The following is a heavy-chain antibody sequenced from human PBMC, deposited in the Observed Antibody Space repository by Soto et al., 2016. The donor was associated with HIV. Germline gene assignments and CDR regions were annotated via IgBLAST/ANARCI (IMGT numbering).Heavy chain of an antibody. CDR1: GFTFSNAW. D-gene: IGHD3-22*01. V-gene: IGHV3-15*01. J-gene: IGHJ4*02. CDR2: IKSKTDGGTT. Sequence: EVQLLESGGGLIKSGGSLRLSCAASGFTFSNAWMSWVRQPPGKGLEWVGRIKSKTDGGTTDYAAPVKGRFTISRDDSKNXLYLQMNSLKTXDTAVYYCTTHYYYDSSGYLTVDYWGQGTLVTVSS. CDR3: TTHYYYDSSGYLTVDY.